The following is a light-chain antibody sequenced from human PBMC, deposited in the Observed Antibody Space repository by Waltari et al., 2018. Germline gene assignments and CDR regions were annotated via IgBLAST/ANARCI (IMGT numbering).Light chain of an antibody. CDR1: SSNIGFNT. CDR2: TDN. V-gene: IGLV1-44*01. CDR3: AAWDDNLNGWA. Sequence: QSVLTQPPSASGTPGQRVTISCSGSSSNIGFNTVSWYQQVPGAAPRILMYTDNQRPSGVPERFSGSKSGSSASLASSGLRPEDEADYYCAAWDDNLNGWAFGGGTKVTVL. J-gene: IGLJ3*02.